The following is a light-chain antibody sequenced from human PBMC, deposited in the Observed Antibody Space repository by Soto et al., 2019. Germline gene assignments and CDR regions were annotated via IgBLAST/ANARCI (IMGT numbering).Light chain of an antibody. CDR2: EVT. V-gene: IGLV2-8*01. CDR3: SSYAGTNNYVL. Sequence: QSALTQPPSASGSPGQSVTISCTGTSSDIGAYNYVSWFQQHPGKAPKLVIYEVTQRPSGVPDRFSGSKSDNTASLTVSGLQAEDEADDFCSSYAGTNNYVLFGGGTKLTVL. CDR1: SSDIGAYNY. J-gene: IGLJ2*01.